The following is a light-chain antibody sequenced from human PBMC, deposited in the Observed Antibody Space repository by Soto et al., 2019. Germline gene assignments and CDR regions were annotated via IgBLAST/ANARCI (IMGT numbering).Light chain of an antibody. V-gene: IGLV2-14*01. CDR3: SSYTSRSTLGV. CDR2: DVS. CDR1: SSDVGGYNY. Sequence: QSALTQPASVSGSPGQSITISCTGTSSDVGGYNYVCWYQQHPGKAPKLMIYDVSNRPSGVSNRFSGSKSCYTASLTISGLQAEDEADYYCSSYTSRSTLGVFGGGTKLTVL. J-gene: IGLJ2*01.